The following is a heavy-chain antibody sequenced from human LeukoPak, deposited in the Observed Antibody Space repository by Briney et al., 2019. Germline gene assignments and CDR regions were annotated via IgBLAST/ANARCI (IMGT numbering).Heavy chain of an antibody. CDR1: GFTFSSYA. J-gene: IGHJ4*02. CDR2: ISGSGGST. CDR3: AKDLGIAVAGPVDY. D-gene: IGHD6-19*01. Sequence: PGGSLRLSCAASGFTFSSYAMSWVRQAPGKGVEWVSAISGSGGSTYYADSVKGRFTISRDNSKNTLYLQMNSLRAEDTAVYYCAKDLGIAVAGPVDYWGQGTLVTVSS. V-gene: IGHV3-23*01.